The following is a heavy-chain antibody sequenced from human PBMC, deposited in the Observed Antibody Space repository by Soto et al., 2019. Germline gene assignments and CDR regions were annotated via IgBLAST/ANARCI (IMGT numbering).Heavy chain of an antibody. Sequence: EVQLLESGGGLVQPGGSLRLSCAASGFTFSSYAMSWVRQAPGKGLEWVSAISGSGGSTYYADSVKGRFTISRDNSKNTLYLQMNSLRAEDTAVYYCARLYISGFGYSGYDLSYFQHWGQGTLVTVSS. CDR3: ARLYISGFGYSGYDLSYFQH. V-gene: IGHV3-23*01. D-gene: IGHD5-12*01. CDR1: GFTFSSYA. J-gene: IGHJ1*01. CDR2: ISGSGGST.